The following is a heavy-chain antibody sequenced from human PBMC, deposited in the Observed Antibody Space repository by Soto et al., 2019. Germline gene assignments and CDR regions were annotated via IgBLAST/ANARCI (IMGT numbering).Heavy chain of an antibody. V-gene: IGHV4-31*03. J-gene: IGHJ4*02. D-gene: IGHD3-10*01. CDR2: IYYSGST. CDR3: ARGMEWFGDPTYYFDY. Sequence: QVQLQESGPGLVKPSQTLSLTCTVSGGSISSGGYYWSWIRQHPGKGLEWIGYIYYSGSTYYNPSLKSRVTISVDTSKNQFSLKLSSVTAADTAVYYCARGMEWFGDPTYYFDYWGQGTLVTVSS. CDR1: GGSISSGGYY.